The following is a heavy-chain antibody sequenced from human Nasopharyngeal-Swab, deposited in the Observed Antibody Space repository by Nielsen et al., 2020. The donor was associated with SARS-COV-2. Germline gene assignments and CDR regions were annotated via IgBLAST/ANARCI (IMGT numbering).Heavy chain of an antibody. J-gene: IGHJ5*02. CDR2: ISVTGDDT. CDR3: AKDSGAGFCNDGSCFPTNH. V-gene: IGHV3-23*01. D-gene: IGHD2-15*01. CDR1: GFTFSGYA. Sequence: GESLKISCAASGFTFSGYAMNLVRQAPGKGLEWVSGISVTGDDTYYADSVKGRFTISRDRSKNTLYLQMNSLRAEDTAVYYCAKDSGAGFCNDGSCFPTNHWGQGTRITVSS.